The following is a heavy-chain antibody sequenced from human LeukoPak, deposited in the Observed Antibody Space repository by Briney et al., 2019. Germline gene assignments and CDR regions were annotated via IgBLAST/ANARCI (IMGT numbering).Heavy chain of an antibody. V-gene: IGHV3-21*01. D-gene: IGHD5-18*01. CDR2: ISCSSSYI. Sequence: PGGSLRLSCAASGFTFSSYSMNWVRQAPGKGLEWVSSISCSSSYIYYADSVKGRFTISRDNAKNSLYLQMNSLRAEDTAVYYCARGTVAVGYNHENGDYWGQGTLVTVSS. CDR1: GFTFSSYS. CDR3: ARGTVAVGYNHENGDY. J-gene: IGHJ4*02.